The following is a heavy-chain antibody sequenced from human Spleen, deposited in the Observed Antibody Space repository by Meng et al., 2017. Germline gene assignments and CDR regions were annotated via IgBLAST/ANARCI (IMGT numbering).Heavy chain of an antibody. J-gene: IGHJ4*02. CDR3: ARVRALATTYFDY. CDR1: GGSFSDYY. Sequence: QGPLQQWGAGLLKPSETLSLTCVVSGGSFSDYYWSWIRQPPGKGLEWIGEINHSGSTNYNPSLKNRVTISVDTSKNQFSLKLSSVTAADTAVYYCARVRALATTYFDYWGQGTLVTVSS. D-gene: IGHD1-7*01. CDR2: INHSGST. V-gene: IGHV4-34*01.